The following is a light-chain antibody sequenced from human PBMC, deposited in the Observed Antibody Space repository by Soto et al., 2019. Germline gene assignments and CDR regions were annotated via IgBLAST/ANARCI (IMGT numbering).Light chain of an antibody. J-gene: IGLJ2*01. V-gene: IGLV1-40*01. CDR1: SSNIGAGYD. CDR2: GNS. Sequence: QFVLTQPPSGSGAPGQRVTISCTGSSSNIGAGYDVHWYQQLPGTAPKLLIYGNSNRPSGVPDRFSGSKSGTSASLAITGLQAEDEADYYCQSYDSSLSVVFGGGTKLTVL. CDR3: QSYDSSLSVV.